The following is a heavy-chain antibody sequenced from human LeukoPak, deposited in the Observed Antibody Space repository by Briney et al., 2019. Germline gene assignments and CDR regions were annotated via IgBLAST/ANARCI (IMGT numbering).Heavy chain of an antibody. Sequence: GGSLRLSCAAAGFTFSSYWMNWVRQAPGKGLEWVANIKEDGSEKYYVDSVKGRFTISRDNAKNSLYLQMNSLRADDTAVYYCAREGDITLVRGIKDHWGQGTLVTVSS. D-gene: IGHD3-10*01. CDR3: AREGDITLVRGIKDH. CDR1: GFTFSSYW. CDR2: IKEDGSEK. J-gene: IGHJ4*02. V-gene: IGHV3-7*01.